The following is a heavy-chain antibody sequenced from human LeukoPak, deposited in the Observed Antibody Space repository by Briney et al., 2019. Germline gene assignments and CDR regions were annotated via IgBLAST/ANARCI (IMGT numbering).Heavy chain of an antibody. D-gene: IGHD6-13*01. J-gene: IGHJ4*02. V-gene: IGHV3-7*01. Sequence: QAGGSLRLSCAASGFTFSSYWMSWVRQAPGKGLERVANMKYDGSEKYYVDSVKGRFTISRDNAKNSLYLQMNSLRAGDTAVYYCARDIEAAGLFLDYWGQGTLVTASS. CDR3: ARDIEAAGLFLDY. CDR1: GFTFSSYW. CDR2: MKYDGSEK.